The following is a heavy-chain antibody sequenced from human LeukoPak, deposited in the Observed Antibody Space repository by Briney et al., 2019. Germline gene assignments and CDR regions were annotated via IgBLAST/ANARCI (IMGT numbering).Heavy chain of an antibody. CDR3: ARDLRSEGAFDI. CDR2: IYYSGST. J-gene: IGHJ3*02. Sequence: SETLSLTCTVSGGSISSYYWSWIRQPPGKGLEWIGYIYYSGSTNYDPSLKSRVTISGDTSKNQFSLKLRSVTAADTAVYYCARDLRSEGAFDIWGQGTMVTVSS. D-gene: IGHD3-3*01. CDR1: GGSISSYY. V-gene: IGHV4-59*01.